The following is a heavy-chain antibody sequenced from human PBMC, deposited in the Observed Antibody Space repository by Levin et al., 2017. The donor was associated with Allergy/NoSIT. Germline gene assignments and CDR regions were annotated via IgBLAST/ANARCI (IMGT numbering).Heavy chain of an antibody. CDR2: ISSSSSAI. D-gene: IGHD1-26*01. J-gene: IGHJ6*02. Sequence: LSLTCAVSGFIFRDYSMNWVRQSPGKGLEWVAYISSSSSAIYYADSVKGRFTISRDNAKNSLSLQMNGLRDEDTAVYYCARTELSLGWTYHGMDVWGPGTTVSVSS. CDR3: ARTELSLGWTYHGMDV. V-gene: IGHV3-48*02. CDR1: GFIFRDYS.